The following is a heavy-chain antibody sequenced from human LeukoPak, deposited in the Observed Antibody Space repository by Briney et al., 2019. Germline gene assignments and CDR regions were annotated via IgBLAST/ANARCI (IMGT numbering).Heavy chain of an antibody. V-gene: IGHV4-30-4*01. D-gene: IGHD3-10*01. J-gene: IGHJ4*02. CDR2: IYYSGST. CDR3: ARAAQGWFGEFLSQPFDY. Sequence: PSQTLSLTRTVSGGSISSGDYYWSWIRQPPGKGLEWIGYIYYSGSTYYNPSLKSRVTISVDTSKNQFSLKLSSVTAADTAVYYCARAAQGWFGEFLSQPFDYWGQGTLVTVSS. CDR1: GGSISSGDYY.